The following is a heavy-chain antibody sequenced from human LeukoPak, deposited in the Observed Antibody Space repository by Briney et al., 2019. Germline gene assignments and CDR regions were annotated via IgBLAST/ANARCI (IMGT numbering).Heavy chain of an antibody. V-gene: IGHV3-30*02. CDR3: AKDGSWSCTD. CDR2: IAHHGNNK. J-gene: IGHJ4*02. D-gene: IGHD2-8*02. Sequence: GGSLRLSCAASGFTFSSSAMHWVRQGPGKGLEWVAYIAHHGNNKYYADSAKGRFTISRDNSKRTLYLQMNSLRADDTAVYYCAKDGSWSCTDWGQGALVTVSS. CDR1: GFTFSSSA.